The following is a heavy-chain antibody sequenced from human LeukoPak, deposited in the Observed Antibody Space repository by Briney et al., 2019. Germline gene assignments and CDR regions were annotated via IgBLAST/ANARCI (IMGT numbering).Heavy chain of an antibody. Sequence: GASVKVSCKASGYTFTSYGISWVRQAPGQGLEWMGWINPNSGDTSYSVRFQGRVTTTRDTSITTAYMELTRLTSDDTAVYYCTRGQSIWAAAGLIIDFWGQGTLVSVSS. J-gene: IGHJ4*02. V-gene: IGHV1-2*02. CDR3: TRGQSIWAAAGLIIDF. D-gene: IGHD6-13*01. CDR2: INPNSGDT. CDR1: GYTFTSYG.